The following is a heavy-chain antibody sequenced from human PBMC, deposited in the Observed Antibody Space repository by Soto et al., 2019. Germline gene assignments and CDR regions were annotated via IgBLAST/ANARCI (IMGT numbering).Heavy chain of an antibody. Sequence: QVQLQESGPGLVKPSQTLSLTCTVSGGSISSGGYYWSWIRQHPGKGLEWIGYIYYSGSTYYNPSLQRRVTISVDTSKNQFSLKLSSVTAADTAVYYCAREVAVVRSFDYWGQGTLVTVSS. V-gene: IGHV4-31*03. CDR1: GGSISSGGYY. CDR3: AREVAVVRSFDY. D-gene: IGHD2-15*01. CDR2: IYYSGST. J-gene: IGHJ4*02.